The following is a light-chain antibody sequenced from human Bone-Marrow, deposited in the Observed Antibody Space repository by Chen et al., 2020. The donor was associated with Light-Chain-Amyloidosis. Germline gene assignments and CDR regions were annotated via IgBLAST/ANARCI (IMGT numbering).Light chain of an antibody. CDR3: APWDDRLNGWV. CDR2: DTN. J-gene: IGLJ3*02. Sequence: QSVLTQPPSASGTPGQRVTISRSGGRSNVGDNGVNWYQQLPGAAPKLLIFDTNRRPSGVPDRFSGSKSGTSASLAISDLQSEDEAHYYCAPWDDRLNGWVFGGGTRLTVL. CDR1: RSNVGDNG. V-gene: IGLV1-44*01.